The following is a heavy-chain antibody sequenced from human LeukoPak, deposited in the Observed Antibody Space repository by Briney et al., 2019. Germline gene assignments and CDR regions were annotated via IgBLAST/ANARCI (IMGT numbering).Heavy chain of an antibody. CDR2: INAGNGNT. CDR1: GYTFTSYA. J-gene: IGHJ5*02. CDR3: ARDISRNWFDP. Sequence: ASVKVSCKASGYTFTSYAVHWVRQAPGQRLEWMGWINAGNGNTKYSQKFQGRVTITRDTSASTAYMELSSLRSEDTAVYYCARDISRNWFDPWGQGTLVTVSS. D-gene: IGHD3-3*02. V-gene: IGHV1-3*01.